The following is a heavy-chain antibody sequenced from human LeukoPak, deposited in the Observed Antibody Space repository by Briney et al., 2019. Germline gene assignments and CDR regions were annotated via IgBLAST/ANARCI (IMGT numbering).Heavy chain of an antibody. J-gene: IGHJ3*02. CDR3: ARVWTYYDFWSGYYTRHDAFDI. Sequence: SETLSLTCTVSGGSISSSSYYWGWIRQPPGKGLEWIGSIYYSGSTYYNSSLKSRVTISVDTSKNQFSLKLSSVTAADTAVYYCARVWTYYDFWSGYYTRHDAFDIWGQGTMVTVSS. V-gene: IGHV4-39*07. CDR1: GGSISSSSYY. CDR2: IYYSGST. D-gene: IGHD3-3*01.